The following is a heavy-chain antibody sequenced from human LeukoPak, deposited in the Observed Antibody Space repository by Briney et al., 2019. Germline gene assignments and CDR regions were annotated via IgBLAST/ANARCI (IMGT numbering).Heavy chain of an antibody. J-gene: IGHJ3*02. V-gene: IGHV1-2*02. Sequence: ASVKVSCKASGYTFTGYYMHWVRQAPGQGLEWMGWINPNSGGTNYAQKFQGRVTMTSDTSISTAYMELSSLRSDDTAVYYCARATGGGNYNNRAFDIWGQGTMVTVSS. CDR1: GYTFTGYY. D-gene: IGHD4-11*01. CDR3: ARATGGGNYNNRAFDI. CDR2: INPNSGGT.